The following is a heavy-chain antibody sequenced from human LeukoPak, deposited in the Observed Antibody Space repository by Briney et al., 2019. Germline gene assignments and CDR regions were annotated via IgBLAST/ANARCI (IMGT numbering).Heavy chain of an antibody. V-gene: IGHV4-38-2*02. D-gene: IGHD2-15*01. CDR2: INHSGST. Sequence: SETLSLTCTVSVYSISSGYYWGWIRLPPGKGLEWIGIINHSGSTFYTTSLKSRVTISVDTSTNQFSLQLRSVTAADTALYYCARVGYCGGGSCLNWFDPWGRGTLVTVSS. J-gene: IGHJ5*02. CDR1: VYSISSGYY. CDR3: ARVGYCGGGSCLNWFDP.